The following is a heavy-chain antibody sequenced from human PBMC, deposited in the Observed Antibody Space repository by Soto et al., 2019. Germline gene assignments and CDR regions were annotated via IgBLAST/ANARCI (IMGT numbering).Heavy chain of an antibody. CDR3: AKGRGSGWAWYFDN. J-gene: IGHJ4*02. Sequence: EVRLLEAGGGLKQPGGPLRLSFAASGFPLKESARNWIPRPQGKGWGWVESISATGASTWYAESVRGRLSISRDNSKNTLYLQMNSLRGEDTAVYYCAKGRGSGWAWYFDNWGQGTLVTVSS. V-gene: IGHV3-23*01. CDR2: ISATGAST. D-gene: IGHD6-19*01. CDR1: GFPLKESA.